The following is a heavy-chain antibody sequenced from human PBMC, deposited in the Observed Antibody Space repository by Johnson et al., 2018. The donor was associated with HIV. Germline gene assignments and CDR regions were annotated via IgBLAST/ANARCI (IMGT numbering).Heavy chain of an antibody. CDR3: AREGRLGSYLGGDAFDI. J-gene: IGHJ3*02. Sequence: VQLVESGGSVVQPGGSLRLSCSASGFTFSSYWMHWVRQAPGKGLEWVGFIRSKAYGGTTEYAASVKGRLTISRDDSKSIAYLQMNSLKTEDTALYYCAREGRLGSYLGGDAFDIWGQGTMVTVSS. D-gene: IGHD1-26*01. CDR2: IRSKAYGGTT. V-gene: IGHV3-49*04. CDR1: GFTFSSYW.